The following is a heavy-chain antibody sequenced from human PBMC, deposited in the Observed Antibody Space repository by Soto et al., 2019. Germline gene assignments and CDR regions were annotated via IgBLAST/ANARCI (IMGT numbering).Heavy chain of an antibody. CDR3: ARATQSYYDTSGYYSYVH. J-gene: IGHJ4*02. D-gene: IGHD3-22*01. V-gene: IGHV3-64*04. Sequence: GGPLRLSCSASGFTFSSYAMHWVRQAPGKGLEYVSSISTNGGSKGYADSVKGRFTISRDNAKSSLYLQMNNLRAEDTAFYFCARATQSYYDTSGYYSYVHWGQGAQVTVSS. CDR1: GFTFSSYA. CDR2: ISTNGGSK.